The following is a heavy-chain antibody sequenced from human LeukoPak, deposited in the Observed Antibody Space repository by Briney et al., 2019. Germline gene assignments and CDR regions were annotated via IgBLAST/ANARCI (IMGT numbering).Heavy chain of an antibody. CDR3: ARILARQFTSFSDSSPYTYYYMDV. CDR2: IYYSGST. D-gene: IGHD2/OR15-2a*01. J-gene: IGHJ6*03. Sequence: SETLSLTCTVSGGSISSSSYYWGWIRQPPGKGLEWIGSIYYSGSTYYNPSLKSRVTISVDTSRNLFSLRLGSLTAADTAVYYCARILARQFTSFSDSSPYTYYYMDVWGKGTTVTVSS. V-gene: IGHV4-39*07. CDR1: GGSISSSSYY.